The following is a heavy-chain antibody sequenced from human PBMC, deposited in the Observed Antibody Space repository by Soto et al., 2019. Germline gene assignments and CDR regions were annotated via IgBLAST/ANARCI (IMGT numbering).Heavy chain of an antibody. CDR3: ALFRGGEWLSTDAFDI. CDR1: GYTFTSYG. J-gene: IGHJ3*02. CDR2: ISSYNGNT. D-gene: IGHD3-3*01. V-gene: IGHV1-18*04. Sequence: QVQLVQSGAEVKKPGASVKVSCKASGYTFTSYGISWVRQAPGQGLEWLGWISSYNGNTNYAQKLQGRVTMTTDNSTSTAYMERRSLRFDDTAVYYCALFRGGEWLSTDAFDIWCQGTMVTVSS.